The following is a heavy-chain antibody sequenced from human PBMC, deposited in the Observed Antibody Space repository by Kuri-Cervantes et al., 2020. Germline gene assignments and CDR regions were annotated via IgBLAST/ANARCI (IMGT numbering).Heavy chain of an antibody. CDR2: ISWNSGSI. D-gene: IGHD2/OR15-2a*01. CDR1: GFTFDDYA. Sequence: SLKISCAASGFTFDDYAMHWVRQAPGKGLEWVSGISWNSGSIGYADSVKGRFTISRGNAKNSLYLQMNSLRAEDTAVYYCARGRIRFRALDYWGQGTLVTVSS. V-gene: IGHV3-9*01. J-gene: IGHJ4*02. CDR3: ARGRIRFRALDY.